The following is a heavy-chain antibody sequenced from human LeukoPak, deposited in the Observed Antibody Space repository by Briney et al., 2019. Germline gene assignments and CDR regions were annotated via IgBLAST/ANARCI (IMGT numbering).Heavy chain of an antibody. CDR3: ASSHSSSWYSGLDY. CDR1: GGTFSSYA. CDR2: IIPIFGTA. J-gene: IGHJ4*02. V-gene: IGHV1-69*05. Sequence: ASVKVSCKASGGTFSSYAISWVRQAPGQGLEWMGRIIPIFGTANYAQKFQGRVTITTDESTSTAYMELSSLRSEDTAVYYCASSHSSSWYSGLDYWSQGTLVTVSS. D-gene: IGHD6-13*01.